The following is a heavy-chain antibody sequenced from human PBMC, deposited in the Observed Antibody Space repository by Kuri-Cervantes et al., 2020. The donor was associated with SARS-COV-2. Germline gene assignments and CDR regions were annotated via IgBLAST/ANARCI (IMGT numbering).Heavy chain of an antibody. J-gene: IGHJ4*02. V-gene: IGHV4-39*01. CDR2: IYYSGSA. CDR3: ARPDSSGYYFDY. Sequence: ESLKISCTVSGGSISNGSFYWGWIRQPPGRGLEWIGNIYYSGSAYYYPSLESRATISLDTSNNQFSLKLSSVTAADTAVYYCARPDSSGYYFDYWGRGTLVTVSS. CDR1: GGSISNGSFY. D-gene: IGHD3-22*01.